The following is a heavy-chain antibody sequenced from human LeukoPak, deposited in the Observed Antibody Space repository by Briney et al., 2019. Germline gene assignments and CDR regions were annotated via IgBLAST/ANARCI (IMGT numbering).Heavy chain of an antibody. Sequence: SETLSLTCTVSGGSISSGGYYWSWIRQPPGKGLEWIGSVYYDGTSYSNPSLKSRVAVFVDTSRDQFSLDLSFVTAADTALYYCVRHISTNTGYFDSCGQGTLVSVSS. J-gene: IGHJ4*02. CDR2: VYYDGTS. CDR1: GGSISSGGYY. CDR3: VRHISTNTGYFDS. D-gene: IGHD5-24*01. V-gene: IGHV4-39*01.